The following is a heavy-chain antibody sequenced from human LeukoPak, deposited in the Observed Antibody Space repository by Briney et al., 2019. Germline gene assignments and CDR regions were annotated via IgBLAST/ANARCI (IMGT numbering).Heavy chain of an antibody. CDR3: ARDVSYYGSGSGGKD. CDR2: ISAYNGNT. V-gene: IGHV1-18*01. J-gene: IGHJ4*02. D-gene: IGHD3-10*01. Sequence: GASVKVSCKASGGTFSSYAISWARQAPGQGLEWMGWISAYNGNTNYAQKLQGRVTMTTDTSTSTAYMELRSLRSDDTAVYYCARDVSYYGSGSGGKDWGQGTLVTVSS. CDR1: GGTFSSYA.